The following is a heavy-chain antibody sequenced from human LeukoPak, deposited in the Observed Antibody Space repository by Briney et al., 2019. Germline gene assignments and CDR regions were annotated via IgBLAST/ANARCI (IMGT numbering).Heavy chain of an antibody. CDR2: ISYDGSNK. CDR3: ASLRYYDSSGYYYGAFDI. CDR1: GFTFSSYA. J-gene: IGHJ3*02. V-gene: IGHV3-30*04. Sequence: GGSLRLSCAASGFTFSSYAMHWVRQAPGKGLEWVAVISYDGSNKYYADSVKGRFTISRDNSKNTLYLQMNSLRAEDTAVYYCASLRYYDSSGYYYGAFDIWGQGTMVTVSS. D-gene: IGHD3-22*01.